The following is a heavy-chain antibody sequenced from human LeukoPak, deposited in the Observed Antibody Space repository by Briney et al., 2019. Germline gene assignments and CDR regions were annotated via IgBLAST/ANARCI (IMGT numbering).Heavy chain of an antibody. CDR1: GISFRSYG. Sequence: GGSLRLSCAASGISFRSYGMHWVRQAPGKGLEWVTFIWYDASNKYYAESVKGRFTISRDNCRNTVFLQMNSLRAEDTAIYYCATDISTHYFGSWGQGTLVTVSS. J-gene: IGHJ4*02. CDR3: ATDISTHYFGS. D-gene: IGHD3-9*01. V-gene: IGHV3-30*02. CDR2: IWYDASNK.